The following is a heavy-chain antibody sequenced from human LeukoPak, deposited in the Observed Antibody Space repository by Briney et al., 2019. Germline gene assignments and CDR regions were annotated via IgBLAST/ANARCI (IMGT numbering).Heavy chain of an antibody. J-gene: IGHJ4*02. CDR3: ARRSRVPAAIYFDY. Sequence: PSQTLSLTCTVSGGSISSGGYYWSWIRQHPGKGLEWIGYIYYSGSTYYNPSLKSRVTISVDTSKNQFSLKLSSVTAADTAVYYCARRSRVPAAIYFDYWGQGTLVTVSS. CDR2: IYYSGST. D-gene: IGHD2-2*02. CDR1: GGSISSGGYY. V-gene: IGHV4-31*03.